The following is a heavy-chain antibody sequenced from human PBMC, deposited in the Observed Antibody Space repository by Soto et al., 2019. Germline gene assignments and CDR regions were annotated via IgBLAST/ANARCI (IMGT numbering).Heavy chain of an antibody. D-gene: IGHD1-26*01. CDR3: TRGGVASRTFDY. Sequence: GESLKISCETSGYSFTSYWIGWVRQMPGQGLEWMGIVYPDDSDTRYSPSFRGQVTISADKSISTAYLQWSSLKASDTAMYYCTRGGVASRTFDYWGQGSLVTVPQ. CDR2: VYPDDSDT. J-gene: IGHJ4*02. CDR1: GYSFTSYW. V-gene: IGHV5-51*01.